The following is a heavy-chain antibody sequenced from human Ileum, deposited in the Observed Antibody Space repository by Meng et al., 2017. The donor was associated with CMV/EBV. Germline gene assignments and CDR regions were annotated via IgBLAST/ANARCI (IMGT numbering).Heavy chain of an antibody. Sequence: KVSCKASEYTFTSDDINWVRQGSGQGLEWMGWMNHNTPPTDSTQPFQGRVTMTRNTSISTAYMELSSLIFEDTAVYYCARMGYSSTNWGQGTLVTVSS. CDR1: EYTFTSDD. J-gene: IGHJ4*02. D-gene: IGHD6-13*01. V-gene: IGHV1-8*01. CDR2: MNHNTPPT. CDR3: ARMGYSSTN.